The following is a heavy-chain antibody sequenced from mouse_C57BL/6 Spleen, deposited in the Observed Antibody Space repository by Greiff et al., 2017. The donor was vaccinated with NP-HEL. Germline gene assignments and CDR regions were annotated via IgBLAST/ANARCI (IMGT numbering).Heavy chain of an antibody. CDR3: ARRSSSYDAMDY. D-gene: IGHD1-1*01. V-gene: IGHV1-76*01. CDR2: IYPGSGNT. CDR1: GYTFTDYY. J-gene: IGHJ4*01. Sequence: QVQLKQSGAELVRPGASVKLSCKASGYTFTDYYINWVKQRPGQGLEWIARIYPGSGNTYYNEKFKGKATLTAEKSSSTAYMQLSSLTSEDSAVYFCARRSSSYDAMDYWGQGTSVTVSS.